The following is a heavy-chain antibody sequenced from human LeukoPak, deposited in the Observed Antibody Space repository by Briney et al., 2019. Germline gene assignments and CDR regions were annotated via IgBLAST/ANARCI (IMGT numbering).Heavy chain of an antibody. D-gene: IGHD3-22*01. V-gene: IGHV1-24*01. J-gene: IGHJ6*02. CDR2: FDPEDGET. Sequence: ASVKVSCKVSGYTLTELSMHWVRQAPGKGLEWMGGFDPEDGETIYAQKFQGRVTMTEDTSTDTAYMELSSLRSEDTAVYYCATYPPGPMIVVVTNGDDYGMDVWGQGTTVTVSS. CDR3: ATYPPGPMIVVVTNGDDYGMDV. CDR1: GYTLTELS.